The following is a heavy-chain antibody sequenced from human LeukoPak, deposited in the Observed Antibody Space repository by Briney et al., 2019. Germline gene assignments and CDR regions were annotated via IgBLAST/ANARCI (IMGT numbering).Heavy chain of an antibody. CDR1: GGSFSGYY. CDR3: AREKAGTRRIDY. J-gene: IGHJ4*02. CDR2: INHSGST. Sequence: SETLSLTCAVYGGSFSGYYWSWIRQPPGKGLEWIGEINHSGSTNYNPSLKSRVTISVDTSKNQFSLKLSSVTATDTAVYYCAREKAGTRRIDYWGQGTLVTVSS. V-gene: IGHV4-34*01. D-gene: IGHD6-19*01.